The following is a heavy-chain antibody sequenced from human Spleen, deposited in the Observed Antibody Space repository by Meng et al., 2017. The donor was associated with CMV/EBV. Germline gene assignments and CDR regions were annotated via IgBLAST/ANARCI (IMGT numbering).Heavy chain of an antibody. CDR1: GFTFSSHW. CDR2: INQDGSQK. V-gene: IGHV3-7*01. D-gene: IGHD6-19*01. Sequence: GESLKISCAASGFTFSSHWMTWVRQAPGKGLEWVANINQDGSQKNYVDSVKGRFTISRDNAKNSLFLQMNSLRAEDTAVYYCAMTGIAGAPTGFDPWGQGTLVTVSS. J-gene: IGHJ5*02. CDR3: AMTGIAGAPTGFDP.